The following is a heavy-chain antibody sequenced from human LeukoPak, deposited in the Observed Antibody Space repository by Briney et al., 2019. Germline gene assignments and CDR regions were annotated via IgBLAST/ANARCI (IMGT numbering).Heavy chain of an antibody. D-gene: IGHD3-10*01. Sequence: GGSLRLSCAASGITFSDYWIHWVRQAPGKGLVWVSRINTDGSITNYADSVKGRFSISRDNAKNTLYLQMSSLRAEDTAVYYCARDRGPRTGFMVREAYDYWGQGTLVTVSS. J-gene: IGHJ4*02. CDR2: INTDGSIT. CDR1: GITFSDYW. CDR3: ARDRGPRTGFMVREAYDY. V-gene: IGHV3-74*01.